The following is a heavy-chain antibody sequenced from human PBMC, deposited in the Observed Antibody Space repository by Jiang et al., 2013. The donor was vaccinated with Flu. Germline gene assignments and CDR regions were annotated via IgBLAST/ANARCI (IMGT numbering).Heavy chain of an antibody. J-gene: IGHJ4*02. CDR1: GGSISSSSYY. Sequence: CTVSGGSISSSSYYWGWIRQAPGKGLEWIGSIFHGGRVIYYNPSLRSRVTISVDTSMHQFSLKLSSVTAADTAVYYCARHLYPVGAPFDFWGRGTLVTVSS. V-gene: IGHV4-39*01. D-gene: IGHD1-26*01. CDR3: ARHLYPVGAPFDF. CDR2: IFHGGRVI.